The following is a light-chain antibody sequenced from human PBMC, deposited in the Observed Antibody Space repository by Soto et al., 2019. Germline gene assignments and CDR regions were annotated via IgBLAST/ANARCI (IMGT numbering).Light chain of an antibody. J-gene: IGKJ3*01. CDR2: DAS. CDR1: QDISNY. Sequence: DIQMTQSPSSLSASVGDRVTITCQASQDISNYLNWYQQKPGKAPKLLIYDASNLETGVPSRFSGSGSGTDFTITISSLKPEDIATYYCQQYDNLFTFGPGTKVDIK. CDR3: QQYDNLFT. V-gene: IGKV1-33*01.